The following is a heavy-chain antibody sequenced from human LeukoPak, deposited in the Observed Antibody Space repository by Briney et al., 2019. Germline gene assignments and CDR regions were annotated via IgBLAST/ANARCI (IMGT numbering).Heavy chain of an antibody. D-gene: IGHD1-1*01. V-gene: IGHV3-23*01. CDR3: AKKRTTTGLDY. J-gene: IGHJ4*02. CDR2: ISGSGDST. Sequence: RGSLRLSCAASGFTFSTYAMTWVRQAPGKGLEWVSTISGSGDSTYYADSVKGRFTISRDNSKNTVYLQMSSLRAEDTAVYYCAKKRTTTGLDYWGQGTLVTVSS. CDR1: GFTFSTYA.